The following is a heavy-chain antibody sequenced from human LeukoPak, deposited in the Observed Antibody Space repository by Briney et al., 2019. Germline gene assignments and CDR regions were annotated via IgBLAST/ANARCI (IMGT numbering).Heavy chain of an antibody. CDR1: GFRFSDYY. V-gene: IGHV3-11*01. CDR3: ARVVYSGYGGRNWFDP. D-gene: IGHD5-12*01. J-gene: IGHJ5*02. CDR2: ISSSGGTI. Sequence: PGGSLRLSCAASGFRFSDYYMSWIRQAPGKGLKWVSYISSSGGTIYYADSVKGRFTISRDNAQNSLYLQMNSLRAEDTAVYYCARVVYSGYGGRNWFDPWGQGTPVTVSS.